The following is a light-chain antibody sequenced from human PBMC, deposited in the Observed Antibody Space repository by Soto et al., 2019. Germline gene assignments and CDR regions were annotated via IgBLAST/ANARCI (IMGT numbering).Light chain of an antibody. J-gene: IGKJ5*01. CDR2: GAS. CDR3: QQYNNWPPIT. V-gene: IGKV3-15*01. Sequence: EIVMTQSPATLSVSPGERATLSCRASQSVSSNLAWYQQKPGQAPRLLIYGASTRATGIPARFSGSGSGTEFTLPIISLQSEDFAVYYCQQYNNWPPITVGQGTRLEIK. CDR1: QSVSSN.